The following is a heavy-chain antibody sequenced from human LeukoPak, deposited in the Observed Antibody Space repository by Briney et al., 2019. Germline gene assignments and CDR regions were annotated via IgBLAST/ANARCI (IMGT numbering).Heavy chain of an antibody. V-gene: IGHV5-51*01. CDR3: ATYCGGDCYQEGDFDY. CDR2: IYPDDSDT. D-gene: IGHD2-21*02. CDR1: GYSFNNYW. Sequence: GESLKISCQGSGYSFNNYWIGWARQMPGKGLEWMGIIYPDDSDTRYSPSFQGQVTFSADKSISTAYLQWSSLKASDTAIYYCATYCGGDCYQEGDFDYWGQGTLVTVSS. J-gene: IGHJ4*02.